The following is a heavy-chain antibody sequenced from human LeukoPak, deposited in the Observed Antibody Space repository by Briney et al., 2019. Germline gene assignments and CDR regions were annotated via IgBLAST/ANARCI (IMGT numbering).Heavy chain of an antibody. CDR2: IYYSGST. D-gene: IGHD3-10*01. Sequence: PGGSLRLSCAASGFTFSTYSMKWVRQAPGKGLEWIGSIYYSGSTYYNPSLKSRVTISVDTSKNQLSLKLSSVTAADPAVYYCARESNYHGSGTGWFDPWGQGTLVTVSS. J-gene: IGHJ5*02. CDR3: ARESNYHGSGTGWFDP. V-gene: IGHV4-39*07. CDR1: GFTFSTYS.